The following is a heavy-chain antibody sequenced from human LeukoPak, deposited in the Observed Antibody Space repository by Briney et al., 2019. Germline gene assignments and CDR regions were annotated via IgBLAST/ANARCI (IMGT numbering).Heavy chain of an antibody. Sequence: SETQSLTCAVYGGSFSGYYWSWIRQPPGKGLEWIGEINHSGSTNYDPSLKSRVTISVDTSKNQFSLNLSSVTAADTAVYYCARGQWLVLGYWYFDLWGRGTLVTVSS. CDR1: GGSFSGYY. CDR2: INHSGST. V-gene: IGHV4-34*01. D-gene: IGHD6-19*01. CDR3: ARGQWLVLGYWYFDL. J-gene: IGHJ2*01.